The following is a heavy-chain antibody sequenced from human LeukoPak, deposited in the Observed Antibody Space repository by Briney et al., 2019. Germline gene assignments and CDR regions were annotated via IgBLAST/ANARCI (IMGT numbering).Heavy chain of an antibody. CDR2: IIPIFGTA. Sequence: GASVKVSCKASGGTFSSYAISWVRQAPGQGLEWMGGIIPIFGTANYALKFQGRVTITADESTSTAYMELSSLRSEDTAVYYCAREDDIVVVPASPYGMDVWGKGTTVTVSS. CDR1: GGTFSSYA. D-gene: IGHD2-2*01. V-gene: IGHV1-69*13. CDR3: AREDDIVVVPASPYGMDV. J-gene: IGHJ6*04.